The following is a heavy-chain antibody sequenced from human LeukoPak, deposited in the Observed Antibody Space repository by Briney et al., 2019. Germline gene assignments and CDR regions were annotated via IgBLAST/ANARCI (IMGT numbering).Heavy chain of an antibody. J-gene: IGHJ3*02. CDR1: GGSFSGYY. V-gene: IGHV4-34*01. Sequence: PSETLSLTCAVYGGSFSGYYWSWIRQPPGKGLEWIGEINHSGSTNYNPSLKSRVTISVDTSKNQFSLKLSSVTAADTAVYYCARIANGAFDIWGQGTMVTVSS. CDR3: ARIANGAFDI. CDR2: INHSGST. D-gene: IGHD2-8*01.